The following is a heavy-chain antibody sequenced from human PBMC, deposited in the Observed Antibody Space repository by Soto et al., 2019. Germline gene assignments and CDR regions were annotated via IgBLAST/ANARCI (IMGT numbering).Heavy chain of an antibody. J-gene: IGHJ6*02. CDR2: IYYTGST. D-gene: IGHD3-10*01. Sequence: QVQLQESGPGLVKPSETLSLTCTVSGDSITSYYWSWIRQPPGKGLEWLGYIYYTGSTTYNPSLKGRVTISLDTSKNQFSLKLNSVTAADTAVYYCARHAFGSGFYSGMGVWGQGTTVTVSS. CDR3: ARHAFGSGFYSGMGV. V-gene: IGHV4-59*08. CDR1: GDSITSYY.